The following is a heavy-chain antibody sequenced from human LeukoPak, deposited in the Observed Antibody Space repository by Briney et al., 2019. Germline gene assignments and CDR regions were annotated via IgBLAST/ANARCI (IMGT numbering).Heavy chain of an antibody. CDR2: ITGSGSST. CDR1: GFTFSSYA. CDR3: AKGILASCSGASCYPLDY. V-gene: IGHV3-23*01. Sequence: PGGSLRLSCAAPGFTFSSYAMNWVRQSPGKGLEWVSIITGSGSSTWYADSVKGRFTISRDNSKNTLYLQMNNLRAEDTAIYYCAKGILASCSGASCYPLDYWGQGTLVTVSS. D-gene: IGHD2-15*01. J-gene: IGHJ4*02.